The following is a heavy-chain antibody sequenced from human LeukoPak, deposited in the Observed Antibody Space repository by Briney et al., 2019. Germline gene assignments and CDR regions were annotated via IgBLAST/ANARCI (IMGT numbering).Heavy chain of an antibody. J-gene: IGHJ4*02. CDR1: GYTFTSYG. CDR3: ARDGRTDRVRGVFDY. D-gene: IGHD3-10*01. CDR2: ISAYNGNT. Sequence: ASVKDSCKASGYTFTSYGISWVRQAPGQGLEWMGWISAYNGNTNYAQKLQGRVTMTTDTSTSTAYMELRSLRSDDTAVYYCARDGRTDRVRGVFDYWGQGTLVTVSS. V-gene: IGHV1-18*01.